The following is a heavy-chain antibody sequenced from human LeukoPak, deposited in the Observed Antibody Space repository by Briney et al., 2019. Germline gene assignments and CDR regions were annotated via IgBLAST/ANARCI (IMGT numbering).Heavy chain of an antibody. Sequence: KPSETLSLTCAVYGGSFSGYYWSWIRQPPGKGLEWIGEINHSGSTNYNPSLKSRITISVDTSKNQFSLKLSSVTAADTAVYYCARGQWLLYYFDYWGQGTLVTVSS. V-gene: IGHV4-34*01. CDR1: GGSFSGYY. J-gene: IGHJ4*02. D-gene: IGHD6-19*01. CDR3: ARGQWLLYYFDY. CDR2: INHSGST.